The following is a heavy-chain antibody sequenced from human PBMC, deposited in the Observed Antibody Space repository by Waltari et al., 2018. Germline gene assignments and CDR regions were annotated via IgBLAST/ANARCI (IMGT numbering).Heavy chain of an antibody. CDR2: IYSGGST. J-gene: IGHJ4*02. CDR1: GFTFSSSA. D-gene: IGHD6-6*01. CDR3: AKVDGLVLHY. Sequence: EVQLLESGGGLVQPGGSLRLSCAASGFTFSSSAMRWVRQAPGKGLEWVSVIYSGGSTYYADSVKGRFTISRDNSKNTLYLQMNSLRAEDTAVYYCAKVDGLVLHYWGQGTLVTVSS. V-gene: IGHV3-23*03.